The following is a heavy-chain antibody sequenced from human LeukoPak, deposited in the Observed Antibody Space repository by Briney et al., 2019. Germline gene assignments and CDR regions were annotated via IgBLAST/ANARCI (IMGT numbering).Heavy chain of an antibody. CDR1: GGSISSGGYY. J-gene: IGHJ4*02. CDR3: ARFYCSGGSCSHFDY. CDR2: IYYSGST. D-gene: IGHD2-15*01. Sequence: SETLSLTCTVSGGSISSGGYYWSWIRQHPGKGLEWIGYIYYSGSTYYNPSLKSRVTISVDTSKNQFSLKLSSVTAADTAVYYCARFYCSGGSCSHFDYWGQGTLVTVSS. V-gene: IGHV4-31*03.